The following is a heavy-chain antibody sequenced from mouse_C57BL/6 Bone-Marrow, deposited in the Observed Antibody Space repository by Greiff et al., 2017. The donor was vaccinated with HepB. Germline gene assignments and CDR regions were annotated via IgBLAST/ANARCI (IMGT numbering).Heavy chain of an antibody. CDR3: TPYYGKGSFAY. CDR1: GFNIKDDY. J-gene: IGHJ3*01. V-gene: IGHV14-4*01. Sequence: VHVKQSGAELVRPGASVKLSCTASGFNIKDDYMHWVKQRPEQGLEWIGWIDPENGDTEYASKFQGKATITADTSSNTAYLQLSSLTSEDTAVYYCTPYYGKGSFAYWGQGTLVTVSA. CDR2: IDPENGDT. D-gene: IGHD2-10*01.